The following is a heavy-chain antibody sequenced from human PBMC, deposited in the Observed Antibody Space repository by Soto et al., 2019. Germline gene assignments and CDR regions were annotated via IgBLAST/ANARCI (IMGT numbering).Heavy chain of an antibody. CDR2: ISYDGSNK. J-gene: IGHJ4*02. Sequence: SLRLSCAASGFTFSSYAMHWVRQAPGKGLEWVAVISYDGSNKYYADSVKGRFTISRDNSKNTLYLQMNSLRAEDTAVYYCARDRGRWLQFRFDYWGQGTLVTVSS. CDR3: ARDRGRWLQFRFDY. CDR1: GFTFSSYA. D-gene: IGHD5-12*01. V-gene: IGHV3-30-3*01.